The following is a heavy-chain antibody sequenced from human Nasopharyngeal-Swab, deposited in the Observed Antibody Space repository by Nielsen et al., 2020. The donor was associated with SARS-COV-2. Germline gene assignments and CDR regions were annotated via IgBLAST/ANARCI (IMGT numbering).Heavy chain of an antibody. CDR3: ARLAPLKFYYYYMYV. J-gene: IGHJ6*03. Sequence: ASVKVSCKASGYTFTSYAMHWVRQAPGQRLEWMGWINAGNGNTKYSQKFQGRVTITRDTSASTAYMELSSLRSEDTAVYYCARLAPLKFYYYYMYVWGKGTTVTVSS. CDR1: GYTFTSYA. D-gene: IGHD3-3*02. V-gene: IGHV1-3*01. CDR2: INAGNGNT.